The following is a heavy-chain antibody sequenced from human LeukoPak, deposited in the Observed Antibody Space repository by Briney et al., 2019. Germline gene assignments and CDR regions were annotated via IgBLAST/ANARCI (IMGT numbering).Heavy chain of an antibody. CDR2: HNQNP. J-gene: IGHJ4*02. Sequence: SETLSLTCTVSGASVSSGDYHWRWVRQAPGKGLEWIGHNQNPSYNPSLKSRVVILIHTSRNQFSLTLNTVTAADTATYFCVTYFVNGGGRGHWGPGALVTVSS. V-gene: IGHV4-61*08. CDR3: VTYFVNGGGRGH. D-gene: IGHD3-9*01. CDR1: GASVSSGDYH.